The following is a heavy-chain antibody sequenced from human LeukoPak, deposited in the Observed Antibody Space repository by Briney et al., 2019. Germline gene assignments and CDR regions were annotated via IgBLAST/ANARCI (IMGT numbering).Heavy chain of an antibody. Sequence: GGSLRLSCAASGFTFDDYAMHWVRQAPGKGLEWVSGISWNSGSIGYADSVKGRFTISRDNAKNSLYLQMNSLRAEDTALYYCAKDIRRFPHALDIWGQGTMVTVSS. J-gene: IGHJ3*02. V-gene: IGHV3-9*01. CDR3: AKDIRRFPHALDI. CDR2: ISWNSGSI. CDR1: GFTFDDYA. D-gene: IGHD2-21*01.